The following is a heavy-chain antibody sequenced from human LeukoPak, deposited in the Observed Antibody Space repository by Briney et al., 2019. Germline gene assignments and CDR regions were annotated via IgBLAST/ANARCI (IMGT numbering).Heavy chain of an antibody. CDR2: INSAGSST. J-gene: IGHJ3*02. CDR1: GSPFGSSG. V-gene: IGHV3-74*01. CDR3: VRVGRVQGPAYDI. D-gene: IGHD1-14*01. Sequence: GGPRGLPLVASGSPFGSSGRHWVGQPPGKGLGWVSRINSAGSSTNYADSVKGRVTISRDNAKKTLFLQINSLRHEDTAVYYCVRVGRVQGPAYDIWGRGTMVTVSS.